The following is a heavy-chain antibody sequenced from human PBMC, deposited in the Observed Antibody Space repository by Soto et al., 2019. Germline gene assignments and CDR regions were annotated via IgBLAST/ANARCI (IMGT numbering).Heavy chain of an antibody. CDR3: SRGTFTFGTGIFDL. Sequence: QVQLQESGPGVVKPSETLSLICSISGDSISGDDSSWSRQPPVTGLDWMWYIYHSDSTTTRDNPSLESRGTISVETSNNQVSLSIISVTAADTGLYYCSRGTFTFGTGIFDLWGPGTQFIDS. J-gene: IGHJ4*02. CDR1: GDSISGDD. V-gene: IGHV4-59*01. D-gene: IGHD3-16*01. CDR2: IYHSDST.